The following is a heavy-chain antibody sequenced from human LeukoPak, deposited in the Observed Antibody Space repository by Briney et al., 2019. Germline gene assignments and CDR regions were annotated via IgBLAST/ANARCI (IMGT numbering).Heavy chain of an antibody. CDR3: AKTGVGATHGLDAFDI. V-gene: IGHV3-23*01. CDR2: ISGSGGST. D-gene: IGHD1-26*01. J-gene: IGHJ3*02. Sequence: GGSLRLSCAASGFTFSSYAMSWVRQAPGKGLEWVSAISGSGGSTYYADSVKGRFTISRDNSKNTLYLQMNSLRAEGRAVYYCAKTGVGATHGLDAFDIWGQGTMVTVSS. CDR1: GFTFSSYA.